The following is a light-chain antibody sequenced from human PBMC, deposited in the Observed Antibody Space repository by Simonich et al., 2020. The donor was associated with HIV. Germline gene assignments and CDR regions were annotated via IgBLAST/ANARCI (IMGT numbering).Light chain of an antibody. Sequence: NFMLTQPHSVSESPGKTVTISCTRSSGSIASNYVQWYQQRPGSAPTTVIYEDNQRPSVVRDRFSGSIDSSSNSASLTIAGLKTEDEADYYCQSYDSSKNQGVFGGGTKLTVL. CDR2: EDN. CDR1: SGSIASNY. V-gene: IGLV6-57*03. CDR3: QSYDSSKNQGV. J-gene: IGLJ2*01.